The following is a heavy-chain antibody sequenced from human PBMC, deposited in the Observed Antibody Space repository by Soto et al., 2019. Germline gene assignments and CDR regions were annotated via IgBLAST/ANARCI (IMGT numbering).Heavy chain of an antibody. CDR3: ARGQRGYYYYYGMDV. CDR2: IDPSDSQT. CDR1: GYSFAGYW. V-gene: IGHV5-10-1*04. D-gene: IGHD6-25*01. Sequence: GESLKISCKGSGYSFAGYWITWVRQKPGKGLEWMGRIDPSDSQTYYSPSFQGQVTISADKSISTAYLQWSSLKASDTAMYYCARGQRGYYYYYGMDVWGQGTTVTVSS. J-gene: IGHJ6*02.